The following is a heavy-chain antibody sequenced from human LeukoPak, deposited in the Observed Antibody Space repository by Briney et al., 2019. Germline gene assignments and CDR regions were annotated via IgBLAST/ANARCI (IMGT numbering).Heavy chain of an antibody. CDR2: ISSRGGAI. J-gene: IGHJ4*02. D-gene: IGHD3-10*01. CDR1: GFIFSSYE. Sequence: GGSLRLSCAASGFIFSSYEMNWVRQAPGKGLEWVSYISSRGGAIYYADSLKGRFTISRDNAKNSLYLQMNSLRAEDTAVYYCVRQVAELDYWGQGTLVTVSS. V-gene: IGHV3-48*03. CDR3: VRQVAELDY.